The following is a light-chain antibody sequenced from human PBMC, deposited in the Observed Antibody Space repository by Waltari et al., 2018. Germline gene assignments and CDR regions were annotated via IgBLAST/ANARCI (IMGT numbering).Light chain of an antibody. CDR3: QQYDNLPVT. CDR1: QDISKY. Sequence: IQMTQSQSYLSASGRERVNITCQASQDISKYLSLYQQKPGKAPKLLIYVASNLETGVPSRFSGSGSRTDFTFTISSLQPEDVATYYCQQYDNLPVTFGQGTKVEIK. V-gene: IGKV1-33*01. CDR2: VAS. J-gene: IGKJ1*01.